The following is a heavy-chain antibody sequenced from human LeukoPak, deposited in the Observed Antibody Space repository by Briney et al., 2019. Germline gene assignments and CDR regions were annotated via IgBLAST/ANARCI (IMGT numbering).Heavy chain of an antibody. CDR1: GFTFSNYW. J-gene: IGHJ4*02. CDR3: TRDPAIYYDSSGLSPYYFDY. CDR2: INRDGSIT. D-gene: IGHD3-22*01. Sequence: GGSLRLSCAASGFTFSNYWVLWVRQAPGKGLVWVSRINRDGSITTYADSVKGRFTISRDNAKNTLYLQMNSLRAEDTALYYCTRDPAIYYDSSGLSPYYFDYWGQGTLVTVSS. V-gene: IGHV3-74*01.